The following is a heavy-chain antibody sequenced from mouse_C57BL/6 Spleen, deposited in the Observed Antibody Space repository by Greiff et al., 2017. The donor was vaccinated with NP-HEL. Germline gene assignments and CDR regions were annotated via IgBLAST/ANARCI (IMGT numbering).Heavy chain of an antibody. CDR1: GYTFTDYY. CDR2: INPNNGGT. V-gene: IGHV1-26*01. D-gene: IGHD1-1*01. J-gene: IGHJ1*03. Sequence: VQLQQSGPELVKPGASVKISCKASGYTFTDYYMNWVKQSHGKSLEWIGDINPNNGGTSYNQKFKGKATLTVDKSSSTAYMELRCLTSEDSAVYYCAISGVYYYGSRYWYFDVWGTGTTVTVSS. CDR3: AISGVYYYGSRYWYFDV.